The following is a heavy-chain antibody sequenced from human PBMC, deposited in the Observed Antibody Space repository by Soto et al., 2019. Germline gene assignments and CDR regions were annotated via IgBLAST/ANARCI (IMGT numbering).Heavy chain of an antibody. CDR2: IDPSDSYT. CDR1: GYSFTSYW. J-gene: IGHJ5*02. CDR3: ARLEVYSSGWYGVNWFDP. D-gene: IGHD6-19*01. V-gene: IGHV5-10-1*01. Sequence: PGESLKISCKGSGYSFTSYWISWVRQMPGKGLEWMGRIDPSDSYTNYSPSFQGHVTISADKSISTAYLQWSSLKASDTAMYYCARLEVYSSGWYGVNWFDPWGQGTLVTVSS.